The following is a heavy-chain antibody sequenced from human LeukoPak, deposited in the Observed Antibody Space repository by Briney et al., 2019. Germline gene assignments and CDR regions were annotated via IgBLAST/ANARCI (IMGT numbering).Heavy chain of an antibody. V-gene: IGHV3-43*01. CDR1: GFTFDDYS. D-gene: IGHD3-3*01. CDR3: AKAYYDFWSGYYGQYYFDY. Sequence: GGSLRLSCAASGFTFDDYSMHWVRQAPGKGLEWVSLISWDGGSTYYADSGKGRVTISRDNSKNSLYLQMNSLRTEDTDLYYCAKAYYDFWSGYYGQYYFDYWGQGPLVTVSS. J-gene: IGHJ4*02. CDR2: ISWDGGST.